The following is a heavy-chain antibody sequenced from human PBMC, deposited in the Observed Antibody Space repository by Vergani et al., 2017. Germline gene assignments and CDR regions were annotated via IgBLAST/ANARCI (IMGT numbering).Heavy chain of an antibody. Sequence: QVQLVESGGGVVQPGGSLRLSCAASGFTFISYGMHWVRQAPGKGLEWVASIRSDESRRYYGDSMEGPFTISRENSKNTLYLQMKSLRPEDTAVYYYAKEGGGYCSGGTCYPEYWGQGTLVIVSS. J-gene: IGHJ4*02. CDR2: IRSDESRR. D-gene: IGHD2-15*01. CDR3: AKEGGGYCSGGTCYPEY. CDR1: GFTFISYG. V-gene: IGHV3-30*02.